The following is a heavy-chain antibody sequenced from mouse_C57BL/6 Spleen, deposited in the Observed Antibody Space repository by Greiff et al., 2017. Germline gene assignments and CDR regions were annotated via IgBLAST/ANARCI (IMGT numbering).Heavy chain of an antibody. D-gene: IGHD6-1*01. CDR1: GYPFTSYW. CDR2: IDPSDSTT. J-gene: IGHJ4*01. CDR3: ARSAGYAMDY. V-gene: IGHV1-52*01. Sequence: QVQLKQPGAELVRPGSSVKLSCKASGYPFTSYWMHWVKQRPIQGLAWIGNIDPSDSTTPYTQNLQDKATWSVDKSSSTAYMQLSRLTSEDSAVYYCARSAGYAMDYWGQGTSVTVSS.